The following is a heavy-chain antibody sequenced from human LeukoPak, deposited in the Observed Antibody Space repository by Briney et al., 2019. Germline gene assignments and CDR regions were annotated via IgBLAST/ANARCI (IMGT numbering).Heavy chain of an antibody. Sequence: SETLSLTCTVSSGSISSDDYYWSWIRQPPGKGLEWIGYINYSGSTYYNPSLKSRVTISVDTSKNQFSLKLSSVTAADTAVYYCARAWSDYTFDYWGQGTLVTVSS. J-gene: IGHJ4*02. V-gene: IGHV4-30-4*01. CDR1: SGSISSDDYY. CDR3: ARAWSDYTFDY. D-gene: IGHD4-11*01. CDR2: INYSGST.